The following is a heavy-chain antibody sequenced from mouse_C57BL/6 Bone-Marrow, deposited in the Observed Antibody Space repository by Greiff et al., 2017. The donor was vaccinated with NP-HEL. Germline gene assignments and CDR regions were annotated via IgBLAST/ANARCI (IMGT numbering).Heavy chain of an antibody. CDR2: ISSGGSYT. CDR3: ARRYYYGSSYRYFDY. D-gene: IGHD1-1*01. J-gene: IGHJ2*01. Sequence: DVMLVESGGDLVKPGGSLKLSCAASGFTFSSYGMSWVRQTPDKRLEWVATISSGGSYTYYPDSVKGRFTISRDNAKNTLYLQMSSLKSEDTAMYYCARRYYYGSSYRYFDYWGQGTTLTVSS. CDR1: GFTFSSYG. V-gene: IGHV5-6*02.